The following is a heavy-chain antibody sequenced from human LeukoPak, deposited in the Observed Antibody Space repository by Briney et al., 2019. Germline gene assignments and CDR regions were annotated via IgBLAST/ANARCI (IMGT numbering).Heavy chain of an antibody. CDR3: ARDLGRIMITFGGA. CDR2: ISYDGSNK. J-gene: IGHJ4*02. CDR1: GFTFSSYA. V-gene: IGHV3-30-3*01. D-gene: IGHD3-16*01. Sequence: GESLRLSCAASGFTFSSYAMHWVRQAPGKGLEWVAVISYDGSNKYYADSVKGRFTISRDNSKNTLYLQMNSLRAEDTAVYYCARDLGRIMITFGGAWGQGTLVTVSS.